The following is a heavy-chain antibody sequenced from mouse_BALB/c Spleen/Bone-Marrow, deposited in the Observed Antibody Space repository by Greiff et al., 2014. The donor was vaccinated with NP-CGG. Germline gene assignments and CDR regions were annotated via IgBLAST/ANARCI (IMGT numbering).Heavy chain of an antibody. V-gene: IGHV14-3*02. J-gene: IGHJ4*01. CDR2: IDPANGNT. D-gene: IGHD1-1*01. Sequence: EVQLQQSGAELVKPGASVKLSCTASGFNIKDTYMHWVKQRPEQGLEWIGRIDPANGNTKYDPKFQGKATITADTSSNTSYLQHKSLTIEATDVYYVARSRDYGSSFYAMDYWGQGTSVTVSS. CDR3: ARSRDYGSSFYAMDY. CDR1: GFNIKDTY.